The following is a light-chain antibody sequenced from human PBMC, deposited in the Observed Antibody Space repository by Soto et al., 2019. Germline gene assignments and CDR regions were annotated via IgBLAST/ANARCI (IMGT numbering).Light chain of an antibody. CDR1: QSVSSSY. V-gene: IGKV3-20*01. J-gene: IGKJ1*01. CDR3: QQYGSSPRT. CDR2: GAS. Sequence: IVLTQSPGTLSLSPWEGVTLSCRASQSVSSSYLAWYQLKPGQAPRLLMYGASSRATGIPDRFSGSGSGTDFTLTISRLEPEDFAVYYCQQYGSSPRTFGQGTKVDIK.